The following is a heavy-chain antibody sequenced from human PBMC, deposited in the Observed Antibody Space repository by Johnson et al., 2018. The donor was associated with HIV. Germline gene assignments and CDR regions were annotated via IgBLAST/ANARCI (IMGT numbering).Heavy chain of an antibody. D-gene: IGHD3-3*01. V-gene: IGHV3-30-3*01. CDR2: ISYDGSNK. CDR1: GFTFSSYA. J-gene: IGHJ3*02. CDR3: ARDASLRFLEWFDAFDI. Sequence: QVQLVESGGGVVQPGRSLRLSCAASGFTFSSYAMHWVRQAPGKGLEWVAVISYDGSNKYYADSVKGRFTISRDISKDTLYLQMNSLRAEDTAVYYCARDASLRFLEWFDAFDIWGQGTMVTVSS.